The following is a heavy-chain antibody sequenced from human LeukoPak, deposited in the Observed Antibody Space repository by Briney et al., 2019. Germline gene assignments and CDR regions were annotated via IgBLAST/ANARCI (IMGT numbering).Heavy chain of an antibody. CDR1: GFTFSSYD. CDR3: AKNLSDY. Sequence: GGSLRLSCAASGFTFSSYDMHWVRQVPGKGLEWVTFIRYDGSNKYYADSVKGRFTISRDNSKNTLYLQMNSLRAEDTAVYYCAKNLSDYWGQGTLVTVSS. J-gene: IGHJ4*02. V-gene: IGHV3-30*02. CDR2: IRYDGSNK.